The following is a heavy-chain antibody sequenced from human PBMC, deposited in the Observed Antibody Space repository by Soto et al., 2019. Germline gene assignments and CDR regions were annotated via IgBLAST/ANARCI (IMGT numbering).Heavy chain of an antibody. D-gene: IGHD6-19*01. CDR1: GGTFSSYA. CDR3: ARDNLANRGGIPVAGTY. CDR2: INPNSDVT. Sequence: ASVKVSCKASGGTFSSYAISWVRQAPGQGLEWMGWINPNSDVTNYAQKFQGRVTMTRDTSISTAYMELSRLRSDDTAVYYCARDNLANRGGIPVAGTYWGQGTLVTVSS. V-gene: IGHV1-2*02. J-gene: IGHJ4*02.